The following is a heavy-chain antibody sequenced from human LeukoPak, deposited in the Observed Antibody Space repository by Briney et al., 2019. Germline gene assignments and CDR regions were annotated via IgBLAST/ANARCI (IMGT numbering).Heavy chain of an antibody. V-gene: IGHV1-3*01. J-gene: IGHJ5*02. CDR2: INAGNGNT. Sequence: ASVKVSCKASGYPFSAHFLNWVRQAPGQRLEWMGWINAGNGNTKYSQKFQGRVTITRDTSASTAYMELSSLRSEDTAVYYCARDHSSIVVVPADWFDPWGQGTLVTVSS. D-gene: IGHD2-2*01. CDR1: GYPFSAHF. CDR3: ARDHSSIVVVPADWFDP.